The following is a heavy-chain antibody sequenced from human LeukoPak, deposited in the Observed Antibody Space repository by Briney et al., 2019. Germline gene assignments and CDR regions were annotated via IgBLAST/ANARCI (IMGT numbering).Heavy chain of an antibody. CDR3: ARDRGAVAGTFDY. CDR2: ISAYNGNT. D-gene: IGHD6-19*01. J-gene: IGHJ4*02. CDR1: GYTFTSYG. Sequence: GASVKVSCKASGYTFTSYGISWVRQAPGQGLEWMGWISAYNGNTNYAQKLQGRVTMTTDTSTSTAHMELRSLRSDDTAVYYCARDRGAVAGTFDYWGQGTLVTVSS. V-gene: IGHV1-18*01.